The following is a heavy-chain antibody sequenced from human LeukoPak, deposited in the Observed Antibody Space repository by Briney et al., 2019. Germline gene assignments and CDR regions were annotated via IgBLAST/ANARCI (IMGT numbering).Heavy chain of an antibody. CDR3: ARGRDGYNYHY. Sequence: GGSLRLSCVASAFTFSSYEMNWVRQAPGKGLEWVSYISTSGTTIYYAESVKGRSTISRDNAKSSLYLQMDSLRVEDTAVYYCARGRDGYNYHYWGQGTLVTVSS. D-gene: IGHD5-24*01. CDR2: ISTSGTTI. V-gene: IGHV3-48*03. J-gene: IGHJ4*02. CDR1: AFTFSSYE.